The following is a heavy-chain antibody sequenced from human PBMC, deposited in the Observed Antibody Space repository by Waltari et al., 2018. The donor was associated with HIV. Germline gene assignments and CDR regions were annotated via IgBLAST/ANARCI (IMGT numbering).Heavy chain of an antibody. Sequence: QVQLQPWGAGLLKPSEPLSLTCAVHVAPVTGSCSPWLRQRPGNVLEWIGEINHSGSTTYNPSLKSRVTISVDTSKNQFSLKLSSVTAADTAVYYCARGGGSGDGYNYGGYYYYGMDVWGQGTTVTVSS. D-gene: IGHD5-12*01. V-gene: IGHV4-34*01. CDR1: VAPVTGSC. J-gene: IGHJ6*02. CDR2: INHSGST. CDR3: ARGGGSGDGYNYGGYYYYGMDV.